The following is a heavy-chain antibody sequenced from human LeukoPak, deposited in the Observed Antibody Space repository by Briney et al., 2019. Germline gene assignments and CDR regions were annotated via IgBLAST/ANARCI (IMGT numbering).Heavy chain of an antibody. Sequence: PGGSLRLSCEASGFSFTNTWMSWVRQAPGKGLEWVGRVKSKADDGTTDYAAPVQGRFTISRDDLKNTLSLQMNSLKTEDTAVYYCATEGGSGSSHGDDAFDMWGQGTMVTVSS. CDR2: VKSKADDGTT. CDR1: GFSFTNTW. D-gene: IGHD3-10*01. CDR3: ATEGGSGSSHGDDAFDM. J-gene: IGHJ3*02. V-gene: IGHV3-15*01.